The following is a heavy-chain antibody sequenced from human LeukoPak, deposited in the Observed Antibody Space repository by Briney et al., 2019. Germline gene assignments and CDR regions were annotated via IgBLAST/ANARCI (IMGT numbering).Heavy chain of an antibody. Sequence: SETLSLTCTVSGGSISSYCWTWIRQPPGKGLEWIGYIYSSGSTYYNPSLKSRVTISVDTSKKQFSLMLRSVTAADTAVYYCARPLYYGSGSYHPFDPWGQGTLVTVSS. J-gene: IGHJ5*02. CDR3: ARPLYYGSGSYHPFDP. CDR1: GGSISSYC. V-gene: IGHV4-59*08. CDR2: IYSSGST. D-gene: IGHD3-10*01.